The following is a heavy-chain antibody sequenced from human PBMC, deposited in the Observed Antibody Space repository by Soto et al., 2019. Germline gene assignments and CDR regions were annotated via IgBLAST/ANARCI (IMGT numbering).Heavy chain of an antibody. V-gene: IGHV2-5*02. CDR1: GFSLSTSGAA. J-gene: IGHJ5*02. Sequence: QINLIESGPTLVKPTQTLTLTCTFSGFSLSTSGAAVGWVRQPPGRALEWLALIYWDGDKRYNASLGNRLTNTWDTSMNQVVLTLTNVDPADTATYYCAHRATMTIFGLIIDNGIWFDPWGQGTRVIVSS. CDR3: AHRATMTIFGLIIDNGIWFDP. D-gene: IGHD3-3*01. CDR2: IYWDGDK.